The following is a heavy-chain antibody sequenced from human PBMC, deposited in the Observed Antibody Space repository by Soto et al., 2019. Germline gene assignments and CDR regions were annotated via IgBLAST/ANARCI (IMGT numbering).Heavy chain of an antibody. CDR2: IIPICGTA. CDR3: ARETSVDSGSYHAAWFDP. CDR1: GGTFSSYA. Sequence: QVQLVQSGAEVKKPGSSVKVSCKASGGTFSSYAISWVRQAPGQGLAWMGGIIPICGTANDAQKFQGRVTITADKSTSNADMELSSLRSEDQDVYYCARETSVDSGSYHAAWFDPWGQGTLVTVTS. J-gene: IGHJ5*02. D-gene: IGHD1-26*01. V-gene: IGHV1-69*06.